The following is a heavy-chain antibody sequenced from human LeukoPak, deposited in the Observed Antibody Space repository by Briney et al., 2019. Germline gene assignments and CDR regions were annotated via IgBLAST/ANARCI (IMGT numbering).Heavy chain of an antibody. Sequence: SETLSLTCSVSGGSIRSYYWSWIRQPAGKGLEWIGRIYTSGSTNYNPSLKSRVTMSVDTSKNQISLKLSSVTAADTAVYYCARGKVAAADPYYYYYMDVWGKGTTVTISS. D-gene: IGHD6-13*01. V-gene: IGHV4-4*07. CDR3: ARGKVAAADPYYYYYMDV. CDR2: IYTSGST. J-gene: IGHJ6*03. CDR1: GGSIRSYY.